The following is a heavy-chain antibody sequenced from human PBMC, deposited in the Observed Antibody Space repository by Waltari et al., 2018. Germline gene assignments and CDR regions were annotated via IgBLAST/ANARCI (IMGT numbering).Heavy chain of an antibody. CDR1: GFTFSSYA. J-gene: IGHJ5*02. CDR2: INHSGST. D-gene: IGHD5-18*01. V-gene: IGHV4-34*01. Sequence: VQLLESGGGLVQPGGSLRLSCAASGFTFSSYAMSWVRQAPGKGLEWIGEINHSGSTNYNPSLKSRVTISVDTSKNQFSLKLSSVTAADTAVYYCARGTPRHYTAPWGWFDPWGQGTLVTVSS. CDR3: ARGTPRHYTAPWGWFDP.